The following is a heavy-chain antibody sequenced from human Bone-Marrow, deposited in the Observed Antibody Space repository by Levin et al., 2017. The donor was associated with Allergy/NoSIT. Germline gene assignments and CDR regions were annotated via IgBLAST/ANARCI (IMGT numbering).Heavy chain of an antibody. CDR3: AKDSHWNYDYYGMDV. D-gene: IGHD1-1*01. CDR2: ISWNSGSI. CDR1: GFTFDDYA. V-gene: IGHV3-9*01. J-gene: IGHJ6*02. Sequence: AGGSLRLSCAASGFTFDDYAMHWVRQAPGKGLEWVSGISWNSGSIGYADSVKGRFTISRDNAKNSLYLQMNSLRAEDTALYYCAKDSHWNYDYYGMDVWGQGTTVTVSS.